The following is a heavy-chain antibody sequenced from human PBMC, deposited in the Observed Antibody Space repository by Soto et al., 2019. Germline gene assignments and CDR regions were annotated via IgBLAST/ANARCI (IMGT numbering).Heavy chain of an antibody. CDR3: ARGDHRLPYYYYYGMDV. Sequence: PSETLSLTCAVSGGSISSSNWWSWVRQPPGKGLEWIGEIYHSGSTNYNPSLKSRVTISVDKSKNQFSLKLSSVTAADTAVYYCARGDHRLPYYYYYGMDVWGQGTTVTVSS. CDR1: GGSISSSNW. V-gene: IGHV4-4*02. CDR2: IYHSGST. J-gene: IGHJ6*02.